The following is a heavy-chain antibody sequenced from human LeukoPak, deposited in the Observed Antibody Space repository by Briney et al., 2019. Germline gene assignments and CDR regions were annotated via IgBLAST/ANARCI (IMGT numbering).Heavy chain of an antibody. D-gene: IGHD3-10*01. V-gene: IGHV4-61*02. Sequence: PSETLSLTCTVSGGSISSGSYYWSWIRQPAGKGLEWIGRIYTSGSTNYNPSLKSRVTISVDTSKNQFSLKLSSVTAADTAVYYCARHQEAMVRGVLYYMDVWGKGTTVTISS. CDR3: ARHQEAMVRGVLYYMDV. CDR1: GGSISSGSYY. CDR2: IYTSGST. J-gene: IGHJ6*03.